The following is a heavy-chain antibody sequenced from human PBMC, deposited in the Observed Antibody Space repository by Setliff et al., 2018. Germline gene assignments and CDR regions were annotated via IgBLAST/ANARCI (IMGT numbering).Heavy chain of an antibody. CDR1: GDSSSSGDYF. D-gene: IGHD1-26*01. CDR3: AREVGTSTSSDAFDV. Sequence: PSETLSLTCTVSGDSSSSGDYFWSWIRQPPGKGLEWIAYLYHSGSAYYNPSLKSRVTMSVDTSKNQFSLHLTSVTAADTAVYYCAREVGTSTSSDAFDVWGQGMMVTVSS. CDR2: LYHSGSA. V-gene: IGHV4-30-4*08. J-gene: IGHJ3*01.